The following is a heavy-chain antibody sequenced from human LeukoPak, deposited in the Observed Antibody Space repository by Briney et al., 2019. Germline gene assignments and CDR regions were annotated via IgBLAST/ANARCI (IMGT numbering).Heavy chain of an antibody. Sequence: GGSLRLSCAASGFTFSSYAMHWVRQAPGKGREWVAVISYDGSNKYYADSVKGRFTISRDNSKNTLYLQMNSLRAEDTAVYYCARDVNNGFDPWGQGTLVTVSS. V-gene: IGHV3-30*01. J-gene: IGHJ5*02. CDR3: ARDVNNGFDP. CDR2: ISYDGSNK. CDR1: GFTFSSYA.